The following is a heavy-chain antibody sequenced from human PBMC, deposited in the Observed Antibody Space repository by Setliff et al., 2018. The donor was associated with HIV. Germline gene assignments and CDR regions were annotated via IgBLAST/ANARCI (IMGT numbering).Heavy chain of an antibody. V-gene: IGHV4-31*03. CDR1: GDSISSGGYY. Sequence: SETLSLTCTVSGDSISSGGYYWSWIRQLPGKGVEWIGYIYYSGATYYTPSLKNRVTISLDTSKSQFSLKLTSVTAADTALYYCARGRGAKGGYDYFGSWGQGTLVTVSS. CDR2: IYYSGAT. J-gene: IGHJ4*02. CDR3: ARGRGAKGGYDYFGS. D-gene: IGHD5-12*01.